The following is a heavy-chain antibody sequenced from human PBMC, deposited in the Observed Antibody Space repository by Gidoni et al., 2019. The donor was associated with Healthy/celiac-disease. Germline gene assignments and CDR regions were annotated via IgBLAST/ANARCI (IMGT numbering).Heavy chain of an antibody. Sequence: CAASGFTFSSYGMHWVRQAPGKGLEWVAVIWYDGSNKYYADSVKGRFTISRDNSKNTLYLQMNSLRAEDTAVYYCARAGMDYYDSSGYSADAFDIWGQGTMVTVSS. D-gene: IGHD3-22*01. CDR3: ARAGMDYYDSSGYSADAFDI. J-gene: IGHJ3*02. CDR1: GFTFSSYG. V-gene: IGHV3-33*01. CDR2: IWYDGSNK.